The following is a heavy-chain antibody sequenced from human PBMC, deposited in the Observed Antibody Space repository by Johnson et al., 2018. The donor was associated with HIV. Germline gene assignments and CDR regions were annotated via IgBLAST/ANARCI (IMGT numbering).Heavy chain of an antibody. CDR3: AKVRWELSSIGAFDI. Sequence: QMQLVESGGGVVRPGGSLRLSCAASGFTFDDYGMHWVRQAPGKGLEWVAVIWYDGSNKYYADSVKGRFTISRDNSKNTLYLQMNSLRAEDTAVYYCAKVRWELSSIGAFDIWGQGTMVTVSS. J-gene: IGHJ3*02. D-gene: IGHD1-26*01. CDR2: IWYDGSNK. CDR1: GFTFDDYG. V-gene: IGHV3-33*06.